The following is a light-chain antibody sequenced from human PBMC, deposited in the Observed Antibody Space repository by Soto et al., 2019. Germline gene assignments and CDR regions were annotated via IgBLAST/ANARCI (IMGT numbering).Light chain of an antibody. Sequence: QSVLTQPPSVSGAPGQWVTISCTGTRSNVGGGNYVHWYQQLPGTAPKLLIYDNNNRPPGGPYRFSGSNSGASASLAITGVQDEEEADYYCRSYYSSRSGSVFGAGTKLTVL. CDR1: RSNVGGGNY. CDR3: RSYYSSRSGSV. CDR2: DNN. V-gene: IGLV1-40*01. J-gene: IGLJ2*01.